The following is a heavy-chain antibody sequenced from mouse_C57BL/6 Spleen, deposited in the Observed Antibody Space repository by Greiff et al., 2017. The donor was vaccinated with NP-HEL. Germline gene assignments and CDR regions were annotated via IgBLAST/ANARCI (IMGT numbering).Heavy chain of an antibody. V-gene: IGHV1-26*01. CDR3: ARGRGKYLDY. Sequence: EVQLQQSGPELVKPGASVKISCKASGYTFTDYYMNWVKQSHGKSLEWIGDINPNNGGTSYNQKFKGKATLTVDKSSSTAYMELRSLPSEDSAVYYCARGRGKYLDYGGQGTTRTVSS. J-gene: IGHJ2*01. CDR2: INPNNGGT. CDR1: GYTFTDYY.